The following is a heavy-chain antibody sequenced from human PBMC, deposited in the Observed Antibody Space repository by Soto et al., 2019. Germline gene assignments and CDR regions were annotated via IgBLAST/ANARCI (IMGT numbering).Heavy chain of an antibody. Sequence: QVQLVQSGAEVKKPGASVKVSCKASGYTFTSYGISWVRQAPGQGLEWMGWISAYNGNTNYAQKRQGRVTMTTGTSTSTADMELRSLRSDDTAVYYCARDLGYSSSGPFGYWGQGTLVTVSS. J-gene: IGHJ4*02. CDR3: ARDLGYSSSGPFGY. D-gene: IGHD6-13*01. V-gene: IGHV1-18*01. CDR1: GYTFTSYG. CDR2: ISAYNGNT.